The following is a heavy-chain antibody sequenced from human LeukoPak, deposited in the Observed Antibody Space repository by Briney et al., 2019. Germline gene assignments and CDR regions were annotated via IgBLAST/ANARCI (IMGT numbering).Heavy chain of an antibody. CDR2: RNPNSGNT. V-gene: IGHV1-8*01. D-gene: IGHD3-9*01. CDR1: GYTFTSYD. J-gene: IGHJ4*02. Sequence: ASVKVSCKASGYTFTSYDINWVRQATGQGLEWMGWRNPNSGNTGYAQKFQGRVTMTRNTSISTAYMELSSLRSEDTAVYYCARWRRYFDWPWDSWGQGTLVTVSS. CDR3: ARWRRYFDWPWDS.